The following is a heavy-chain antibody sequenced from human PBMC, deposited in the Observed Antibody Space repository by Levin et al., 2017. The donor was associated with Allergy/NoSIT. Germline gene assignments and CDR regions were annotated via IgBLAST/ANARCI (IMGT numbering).Heavy chain of an antibody. Sequence: SETLSLTCTVSGGSISSGGYYWSWLRQHPGKGLEWIGYIYYTGSTHYNSSLKSRVTISVDTSKNQFSLKLGAVTAANTAVYYCARGGVTQYYSEYWGQGTLVTVAS. CDR3: ARGGVTQYYSEY. CDR2: IYYTGST. V-gene: IGHV4-31*03. D-gene: IGHD3-3*01. CDR1: GGSISSGGYY. J-gene: IGHJ4*02.